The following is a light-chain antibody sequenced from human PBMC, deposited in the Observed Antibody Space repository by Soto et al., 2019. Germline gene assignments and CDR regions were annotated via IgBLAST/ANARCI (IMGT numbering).Light chain of an antibody. V-gene: IGKV3-11*01. Sequence: EIVLTQSPETMSLSPGERATLSCRASQSVSSYLAWYQQKPGQAPRLLIYDASNRATGIPARFSGSGSGTAFTLTIGSLEPEDSAVYYCQQRNNWPLTFGGGTKVEIK. J-gene: IGKJ4*01. CDR2: DAS. CDR3: QQRNNWPLT. CDR1: QSVSSY.